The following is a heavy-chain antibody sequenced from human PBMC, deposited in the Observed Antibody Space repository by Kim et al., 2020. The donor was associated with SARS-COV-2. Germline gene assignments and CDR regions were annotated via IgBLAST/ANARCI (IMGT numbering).Heavy chain of an antibody. CDR3: ARSEPNYYYYGMDV. J-gene: IGHJ6*02. Sequence: PHLQSRITISVATSKNQFSLKLSSVTAADTAVYYCARSEPNYYYYGMDVWGQGTTVTVSS. V-gene: IGHV4-59*01.